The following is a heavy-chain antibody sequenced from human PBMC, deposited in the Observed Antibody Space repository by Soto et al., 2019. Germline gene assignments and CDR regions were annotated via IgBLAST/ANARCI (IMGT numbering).Heavy chain of an antibody. V-gene: IGHV4-34*01. CDR3: ASVYSGSYYYGMDV. CDR2: INHSGST. D-gene: IGHD1-26*01. Sequence: PSETLSLTCAVYGGSFSGYYWSWIRQPPGKGLEWIGEINHSGSTNYNPSLKSRVTISVDTSKNQFSLKLSSVTAADTAVYYCASVYSGSYYYGMDVWGQGTTVTVSS. CDR1: GGSFSGYY. J-gene: IGHJ6*02.